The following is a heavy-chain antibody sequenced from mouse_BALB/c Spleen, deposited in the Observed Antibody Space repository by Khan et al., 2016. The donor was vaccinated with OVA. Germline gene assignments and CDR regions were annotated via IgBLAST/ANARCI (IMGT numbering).Heavy chain of an antibody. CDR2: INPYNGAS. J-gene: IGHJ4*01. D-gene: IGHD2-3*01. Sequence: VRLQQSGPEMVKPGASAKISCRASGYSFTGYYIHWVKQSHVKSLEWIGRINPYNGASSYSQNFKDKASLTVDKSSSTAYMELHSLTSEDSAVYYWARWVLYDGYYGSLDNWGQGTSVTVSS. CDR3: ARWVLYDGYYGSLDN. V-gene: IGHV1-31*01. CDR1: GYSFTGYY.